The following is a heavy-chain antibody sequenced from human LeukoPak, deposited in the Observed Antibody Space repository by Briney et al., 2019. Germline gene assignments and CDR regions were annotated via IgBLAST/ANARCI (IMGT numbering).Heavy chain of an antibody. V-gene: IGHV4-59*01. Sequence: SETLSLTCTVSGGSISSYYWSWIRQPPGKGLEWIGYIYYSGSTNYNPSLKSRVTISVDTSKNQFSLKLSSVTAADTAVYYCARGTYYDFWSGYYMADYYYYGMDVWGQGTTVTVSS. J-gene: IGHJ6*02. CDR2: IYYSGST. D-gene: IGHD3-3*01. CDR1: GGSISSYY. CDR3: ARGTYYDFWSGYYMADYYYYGMDV.